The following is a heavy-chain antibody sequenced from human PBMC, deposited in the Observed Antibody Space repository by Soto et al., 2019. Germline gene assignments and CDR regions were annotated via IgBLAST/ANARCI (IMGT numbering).Heavy chain of an antibody. CDR1: GYTFTSYA. J-gene: IGHJ6*02. CDR3: ARRIGTTEYYYYGMDV. CDR2: INAGNGNT. V-gene: IGHV1-3*01. Sequence: ASVKVSCKASGYTFTSYAMHWVRQAPGQRLEWMGWINAGNGNTKYSQKFQGRVTITRDTSASTAYVELSSLRSEDTAVYYCARRIGTTEYYYYGMDVWGQGTTVTVSS. D-gene: IGHD1-7*01.